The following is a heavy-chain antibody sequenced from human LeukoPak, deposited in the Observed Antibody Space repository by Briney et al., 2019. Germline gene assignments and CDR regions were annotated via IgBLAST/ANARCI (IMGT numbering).Heavy chain of an antibody. CDR3: AKEGTDAFDI. CDR2: IYGCDGST. J-gene: IGHJ3*02. CDR1: GFTFSSYA. Sequence: GGSLTLSCTVSGFTFSSYAMSWVRQAPEKGLEWVSAIYGCDGSTYYADSVKARFTMSRQNSRSTLYLQMNRLRAEDTAVYYCAKEGTDAFDIWGQGTMVTVSS. V-gene: IGHV3-23*01. D-gene: IGHD1-1*01.